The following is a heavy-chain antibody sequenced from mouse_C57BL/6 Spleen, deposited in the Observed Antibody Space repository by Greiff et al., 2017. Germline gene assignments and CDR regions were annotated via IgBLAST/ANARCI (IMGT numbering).Heavy chain of an antibody. D-gene: IGHD1-1*01. J-gene: IGHJ3*01. CDR1: GFTFSSYT. Sequence: EVKLQESGGGLVKPGGSLKLSCAASGFTFSSYTMSWVRQTPEKRLEWVATISGGGGNTYYPDSVKGRFTISRDNAKNTLYLQMSSLRSEDTALYYWARPPFITTVVEGAWFAYWGQGTLVTVSA. CDR2: ISGGGGNT. V-gene: IGHV5-9*01. CDR3: ARPPFITTVVEGAWFAY.